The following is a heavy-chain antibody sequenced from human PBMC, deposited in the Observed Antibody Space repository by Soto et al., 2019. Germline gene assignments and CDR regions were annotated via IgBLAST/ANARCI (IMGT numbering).Heavy chain of an antibody. CDR3: ARARDYYDSSGYYSLDY. Sequence: GGSLRLSCAASGFTFSSYGMHWVRQAPGKGLEWVAVIWYDGSNKYYADSVKGRFTISRDNSKNTLYLQMNSLRAEDTAVYYCARARDYYDSSGYYSLDYWGQGTLVTVSS. CDR2: IWYDGSNK. CDR1: GFTFSSYG. J-gene: IGHJ4*02. D-gene: IGHD3-22*01. V-gene: IGHV3-33*01.